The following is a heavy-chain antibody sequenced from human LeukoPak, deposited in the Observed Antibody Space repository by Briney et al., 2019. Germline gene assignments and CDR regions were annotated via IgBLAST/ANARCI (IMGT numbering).Heavy chain of an antibody. CDR3: ARDYSGENVFDI. CDR2: IETAGET. CDR1: GFTFSNYD. Sequence: GGSLRLSCAASGFTFSNYDMHWVRQATGKGLEWVSAIETAGETHYTGSVKGRFTISREIAKNSLYLQMNSLRAGDTAVYYCARDYSGENVFDIWGQGTMVTVSS. J-gene: IGHJ3*02. D-gene: IGHD3-16*01. V-gene: IGHV3-13*04.